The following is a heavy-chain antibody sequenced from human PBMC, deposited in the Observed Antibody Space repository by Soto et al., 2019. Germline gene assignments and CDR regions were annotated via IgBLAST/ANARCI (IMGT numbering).Heavy chain of an antibody. Sequence: GGSLRLSCAASGFNFNDYAFNWVRQAPGKGLEWVSFVNGVGATYYADSVQGRFTISRDNSKNTLYLQMSRLRVEDTAVYFCAKDLGHINSRHASGSWGQGTQVTXSS. CDR2: VNGVGAT. D-gene: IGHD3-16*01. V-gene: IGHV3-23*01. CDR3: AKDLGHINSRHASGS. J-gene: IGHJ4*02. CDR1: GFNFNDYA.